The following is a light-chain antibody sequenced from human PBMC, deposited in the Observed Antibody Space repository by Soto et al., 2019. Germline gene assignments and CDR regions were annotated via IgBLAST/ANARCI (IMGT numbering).Light chain of an antibody. V-gene: IGLV2-14*01. CDR2: EVS. CDR3: NSCTDTTSLI. J-gene: IGLJ2*01. Sequence: QSALTQPASVPGSPGQSITISCTGTSSDVGDYKYVSWYQQHPGKAPKLIIYEVSNRPSGISNRFSGSKSGNTASLTISGLQAEDEADYYCNSCTDTTSLIFGGGTQLTVL. CDR1: SSDVGDYKY.